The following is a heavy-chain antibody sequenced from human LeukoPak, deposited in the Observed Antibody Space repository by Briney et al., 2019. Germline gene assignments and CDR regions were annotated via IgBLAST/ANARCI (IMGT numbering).Heavy chain of an antibody. Sequence: SQTLSLTCTVSGGSISSGSYYWSWIRQPAGKGLEWIGRIYTSGSTNYNPSLKSRVTISVDTSKNQFSLKLSSVTAADTAVYYCARATSYDILTGKGADFDYWGQGTLVTVSS. CDR3: ARATSYDILTGKGADFDY. D-gene: IGHD3-9*01. CDR2: IYTSGST. V-gene: IGHV4-61*02. CDR1: GGSISSGSYY. J-gene: IGHJ4*02.